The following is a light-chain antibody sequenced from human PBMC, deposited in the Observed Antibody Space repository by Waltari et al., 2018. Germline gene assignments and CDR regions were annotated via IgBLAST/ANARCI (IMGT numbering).Light chain of an antibody. Sequence: DVQMTQSPSSLSAAVGDRGNITCRASQGISRWLMWYQQKAENAPRSLIYGASNLHSGVPSRFGGSGSGTHFTLTISSLQPDCQQYHSYPRTFGQGTKVDTK. CDR2: GAS. J-gene: IGKJ1*01. CDR3: PRT. V-gene: IGKV1D-16*01. CDR1: QGISRW.